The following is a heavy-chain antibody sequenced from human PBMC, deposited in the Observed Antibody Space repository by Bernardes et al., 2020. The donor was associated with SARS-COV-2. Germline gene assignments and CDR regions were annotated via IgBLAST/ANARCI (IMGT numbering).Heavy chain of an antibody. J-gene: IGHJ4*02. CDR2: ISESGGRT. Sequence: GGSLRLSCAGSGFIFSSYAMSWVRQAPGKGLEWVSGISESGGRTYHADSVKGRFAISRDNSKNTLYLQMNSLRAEDTAIYYCAKARLLMGSSDYWGQGILVTVSS. CDR3: AKARLLMGSSDY. V-gene: IGHV3-23*01. CDR1: GFIFSSYA. D-gene: IGHD1-26*01.